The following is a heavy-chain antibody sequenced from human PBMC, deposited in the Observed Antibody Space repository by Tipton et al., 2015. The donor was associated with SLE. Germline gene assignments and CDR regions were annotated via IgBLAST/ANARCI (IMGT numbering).Heavy chain of an antibody. J-gene: IGHJ6*02. Sequence: TLSLTCTVSGGSINTDNYYWSWVRQPAGKGLEWIGRIYTTGRTNYNPSLKSRVTISLDTSKNQLSLKLTSVTAADTAVYYCARGGGNFYYYYYGMDVWGQGTTVTVSS. V-gene: IGHV4-61*02. CDR3: ARGGGNFYYYYYGMDV. CDR2: IYTTGRT. CDR1: GGSINTDNYY. D-gene: IGHD4-23*01.